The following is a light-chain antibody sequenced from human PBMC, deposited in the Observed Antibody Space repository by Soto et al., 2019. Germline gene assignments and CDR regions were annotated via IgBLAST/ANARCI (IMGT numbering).Light chain of an antibody. Sequence: QSVLTQPPSVSGAPGQRVTISCTGSSSNIGACYDVHWYQQLPGTAPKLLIYGNSNRPSGVPDRFSGSKSGTSASLAITGLQAEDEADYYCQSYDSSLSAVVVGGGTKLTVL. J-gene: IGLJ2*01. CDR1: SSNIGACYD. CDR3: QSYDSSLSAVV. CDR2: GNS. V-gene: IGLV1-40*01.